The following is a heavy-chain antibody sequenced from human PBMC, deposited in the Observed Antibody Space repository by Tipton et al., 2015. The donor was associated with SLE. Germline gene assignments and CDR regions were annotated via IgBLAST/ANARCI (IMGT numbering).Heavy chain of an antibody. D-gene: IGHD6-19*01. CDR1: GGSFSGYH. CDR3: ARGPFQRWPPGAY. V-gene: IGHV4-34*01. Sequence: LRLSCAVYGGSFSGYHWTWFRQPPGQGLEWIGEIADTGSPNYNPSLKSRVTISLDTSKSQFSLILNSLTAADTAVYYCARGPFQRWPPGAYWGQGTLVTVSS. J-gene: IGHJ4*02. CDR2: IADTGSP.